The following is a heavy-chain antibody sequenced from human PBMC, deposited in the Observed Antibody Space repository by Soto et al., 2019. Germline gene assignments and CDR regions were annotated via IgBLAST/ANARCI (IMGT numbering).Heavy chain of an antibody. CDR1: GGSMSGYY. D-gene: IGHD6-6*01. V-gene: IGHV4-59*01. CDR2: VYYAGST. J-gene: IGHJ4*02. Sequence: SETLSLTCRVSGGSMSGYYWSWIRQAPGKGLEWIGYVYYAGSTNYNPSLQSRVTISVDTSNKQFSLSLRLVTAADTAVYFCARSIAVPSSHIDHWGQGIRVTVSS. CDR3: ARSIAVPSSHIDH.